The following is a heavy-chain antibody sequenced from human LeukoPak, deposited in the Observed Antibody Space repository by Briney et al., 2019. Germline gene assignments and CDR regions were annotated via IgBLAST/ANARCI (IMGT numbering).Heavy chain of an antibody. V-gene: IGHV3-23*01. CDR1: GFTFSSYA. CDR2: ISGSGGST. CDR3: AKSNPYSSSWYGSVSRPSDY. Sequence: GGSLRLSCAASGFTFSSYAMSWVRQAPGKGLEWVSAISGSGGSTYYADSVKGRFTISRDNSKNTLYLQMNSLRAEDTAVYYCAKSNPYSSSWYGSVSRPSDYWGQGTLVAVSS. J-gene: IGHJ4*02. D-gene: IGHD6-13*01.